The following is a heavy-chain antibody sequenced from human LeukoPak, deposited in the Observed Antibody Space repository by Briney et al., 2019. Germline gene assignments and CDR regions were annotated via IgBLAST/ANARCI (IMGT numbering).Heavy chain of an antibody. J-gene: IGHJ6*02. V-gene: IGHV3-23*01. CDR1: GFTFSSYT. D-gene: IGHD2-15*01. CDR2: ISGSGGST. CDR3: ATHLGGYCSGGSCYRSYGMDV. Sequence: GGSLRLSCAASGFTFSSYTMSWVRQAPGKGLEWVSAISGSGGSTYYADSVKGRFTISRDNSKNTLYLQMNSLRAEDTAVYYCATHLGGYCSGGSCYRSYGMDVWGQGTTVTVSS.